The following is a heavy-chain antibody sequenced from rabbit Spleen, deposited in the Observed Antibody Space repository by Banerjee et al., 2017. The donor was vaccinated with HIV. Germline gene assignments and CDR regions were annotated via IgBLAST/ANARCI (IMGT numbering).Heavy chain of an antibody. CDR1: GFDFSSYG. V-gene: IGHV1S40*01. CDR2: IDTGSSGFT. D-gene: IGHD2-1*01. J-gene: IGHJ4*01. CDR3: ARDGDDDMGDFDL. Sequence: QSLEESGGGLVQPGGSLKLSCKASGFDFSSYGVSWVRQAPGKGLEWIGYIDTGSSGFTYFATWAKGRFTCSKTSSTTVTLQMTRLTAADTATYFCARDGDDDMGDFDLWGPGTLVTVS.